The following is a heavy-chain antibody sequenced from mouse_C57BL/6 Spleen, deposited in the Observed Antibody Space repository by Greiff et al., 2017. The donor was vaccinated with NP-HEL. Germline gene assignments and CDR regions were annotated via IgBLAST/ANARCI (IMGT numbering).Heavy chain of an antibody. CDR3: AREDIGDYYGSSYWYFDV. J-gene: IGHJ1*03. V-gene: IGHV1-82*01. CDR2: IYPGDGDT. Sequence: QVQLKQSGPELVKPGASVKISCKASGYAFSSSWMNWVKQRPGKGLEWIGRIYPGDGDTNYNEKFKGKATLTADKSSSTAYMQLSSLTSEDSAVYFCAREDIGDYYGSSYWYFDVWGTGTTVTVSS. CDR1: GYAFSSSW. D-gene: IGHD1-1*01.